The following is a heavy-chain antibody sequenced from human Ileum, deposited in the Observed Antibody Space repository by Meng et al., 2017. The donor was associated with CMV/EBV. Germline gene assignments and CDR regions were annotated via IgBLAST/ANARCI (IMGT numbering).Heavy chain of an antibody. J-gene: IGHJ4*02. D-gene: IGHD3-3*01. Sequence: GGYYWGWIRQHPGKGLEWIGYIYYSGSTYYNPSLKSRVTISVDTSKNQFSLKLSSVTAADTAVYYCARGSYYDFWSGVSSGPLVDYWGQGTLVTVSS. CDR2: IYYSGST. CDR1: GGYY. V-gene: IGHV4-31*02. CDR3: ARGSYYDFWSGVSSGPLVDY.